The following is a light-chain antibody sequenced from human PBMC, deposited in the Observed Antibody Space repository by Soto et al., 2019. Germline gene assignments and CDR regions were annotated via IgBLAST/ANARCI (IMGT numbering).Light chain of an antibody. CDR3: QQYYSTPIT. CDR1: QSVLYSSNNKNY. CDR2: WAS. V-gene: IGKV4-1*01. Sequence: DIVLTQSPDSLAVSLGERATINCKSSQSVLYSSNNKNYLAWYQQKPGQPPKLLIYWASTRDSGVPDRFSGSGSGTAFTLTISSLQAEDVAVSYCQQYYSTPITFGQGTRMEIK. J-gene: IGKJ5*01.